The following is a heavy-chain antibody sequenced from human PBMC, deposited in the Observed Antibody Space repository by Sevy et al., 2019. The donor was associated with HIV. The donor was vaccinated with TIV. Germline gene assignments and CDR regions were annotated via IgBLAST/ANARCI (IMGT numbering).Heavy chain of an antibody. D-gene: IGHD3-22*01. CDR2: ISHDGAHT. Sequence: GGSLRLSCAASGFTFRDYVMHWVRQAPGKGLEWVSRISHDGAHTTYADSVKGRFTVSRDKAKNTLYLEMNSLLAEDTAVYYCARDLAWLFYDHWGQGTLVTVSS. CDR3: ARDLAWLFYDH. V-gene: IGHV3-74*03. J-gene: IGHJ4*02. CDR1: GFTFRDYV.